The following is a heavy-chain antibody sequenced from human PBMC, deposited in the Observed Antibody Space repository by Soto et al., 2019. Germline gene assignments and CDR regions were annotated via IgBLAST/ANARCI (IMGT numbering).Heavy chain of an antibody. Sequence: GASVKVSCKASGGTFSSYAISWVRQAPGQGLEWMGGIIPIFGTANYAQKFQGRVTITADESTSTAYMKLSSVTAADTAVYYCARHFYRVRNHYYYYMDVWGKGTTVTVSS. V-gene: IGHV1-69*13. D-gene: IGHD4-4*01. CDR3: ARHFYRVRNHYYYYMDV. J-gene: IGHJ6*03. CDR1: GGTFSSYA. CDR2: IIPIFGTA.